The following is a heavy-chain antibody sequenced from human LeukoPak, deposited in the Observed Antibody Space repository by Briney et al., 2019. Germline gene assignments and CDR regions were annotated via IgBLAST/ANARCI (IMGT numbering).Heavy chain of an antibody. J-gene: IGHJ6*04. CDR2: ISWDGGST. CDR3: AKSRRGSGGVRFLEWLSMDV. D-gene: IGHD3-3*01. Sequence: GGSLRLSCAASGFTFDDYTMHWVRQAPGKGLEWVSLISWDGGSTYYADSVKGRFTISRDNSKNSLYLQMNSLRTEDTALYYCAKSRRGSGGVRFLEWLSMDVWGKGTTVTVSS. CDR1: GFTFDDYT. V-gene: IGHV3-43*01.